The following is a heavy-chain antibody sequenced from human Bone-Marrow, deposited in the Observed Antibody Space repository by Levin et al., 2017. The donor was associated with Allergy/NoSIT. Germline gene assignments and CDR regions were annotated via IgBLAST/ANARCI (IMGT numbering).Heavy chain of an antibody. J-gene: IGHJ2*01. V-gene: IGHV5-51*01. CDR3: ARRSSYTSTWPRSWYFDL. D-gene: IGHD6-13*01. CDR1: GNSFSTYW. Sequence: KTGGSLRLSCKASGNSFSTYWIGWVRQMPGKGLEWMGIINAADSDTRYSPSIQGQVTMSVDKSISTAFLQWSSLKASDTAVYYCARRSSYTSTWPRSWYFDLWGRGTLVTVSS. CDR2: INAADSDT.